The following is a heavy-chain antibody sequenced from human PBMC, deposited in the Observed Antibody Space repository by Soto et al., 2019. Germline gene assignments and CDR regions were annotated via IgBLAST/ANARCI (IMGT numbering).Heavy chain of an antibody. J-gene: IGHJ6*02. V-gene: IGHV1-18*01. Sequence: PLVQSGAEVKKPGASVKVSCKAVGYTFSSYGISWVRQAPGQGLEWMGWISGYNGNKNYAQKFQGRVIMTTDTSTSIAYMELSSLRSEDTAVYYCARDNQRWTIQGCVDVWGQGTTVTVSS. CDR3: ARDNQRWTIQGCVDV. D-gene: IGHD3-3*01. CDR1: GYTFSSYG. CDR2: ISGYNGNK.